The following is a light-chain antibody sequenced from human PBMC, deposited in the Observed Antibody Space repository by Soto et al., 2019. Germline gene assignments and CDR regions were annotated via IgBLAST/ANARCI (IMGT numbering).Light chain of an antibody. V-gene: IGLV2-14*01. J-gene: IGLJ1*01. CDR1: SSDVGGSDF. CDR3: SSYTSSRSYV. CDR2: DVS. Sequence: QSALTQPASVSGSPRQSITISCTGTSSDVGGSDFVSWHQQHPGKAPKLMIYDVSKWPSGVSNRFSGSKSGNTASLTISGLQAEDEADYYCSSYTSSRSYVFGTGTKLTVL.